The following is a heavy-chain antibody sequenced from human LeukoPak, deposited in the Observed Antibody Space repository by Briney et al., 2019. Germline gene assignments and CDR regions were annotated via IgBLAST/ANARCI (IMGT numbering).Heavy chain of an antibody. J-gene: IGHJ4*02. CDR2: ISGIGGST. Sequence: PGGSLRLSCAASGFTFSSYAISWVRQAPGKGLEWVSAISGIGGSTYYADSVKGRFTISRDNSKNTLYLQMNSLRAEDTAVYYCARVGFLEWLLHIPFFDYWGQGTLVTVSS. V-gene: IGHV3-23*01. CDR3: ARVGFLEWLLHIPFFDY. D-gene: IGHD3-3*01. CDR1: GFTFSSYA.